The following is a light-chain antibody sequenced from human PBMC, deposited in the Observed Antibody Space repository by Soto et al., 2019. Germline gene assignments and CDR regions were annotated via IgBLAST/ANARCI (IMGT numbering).Light chain of an antibody. CDR2: VAS. J-gene: IGKJ1*01. Sequence: DIQMTQSPSTLSASVGDRVTITCRASQSISRWLAWHQQKPGKAPRLLIYVASNLQRGVPSRFSGSGSGTEFTLTITSLQPEDFATYYCQQYNDYSGMFGQGTKVEIK. CDR3: QQYNDYSGM. CDR1: QSISRW. V-gene: IGKV1-5*01.